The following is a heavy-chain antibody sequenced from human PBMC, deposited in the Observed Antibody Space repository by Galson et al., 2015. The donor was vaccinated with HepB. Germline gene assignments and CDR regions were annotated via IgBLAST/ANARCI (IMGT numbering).Heavy chain of an antibody. Sequence: QSGAEVKKPGESLRISCKGSGYSFTSYWISWVRQMPGKGLEWMGRIDPSDSYTNYSPSFQGHVTISADKSISTAYLQWSSLKASDTAMYYCARRKVVAANRDAFDIWGQGTMVTVSS. CDR2: IDPSDSYT. V-gene: IGHV5-10-1*01. D-gene: IGHD2-15*01. J-gene: IGHJ3*02. CDR3: ARRKVVAANRDAFDI. CDR1: GYSFTSYW.